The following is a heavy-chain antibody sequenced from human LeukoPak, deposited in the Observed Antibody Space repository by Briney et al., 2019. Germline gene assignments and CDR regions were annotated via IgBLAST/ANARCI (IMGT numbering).Heavy chain of an antibody. Sequence: PGGSLRLSCAASGFTFSSYWMSWVRQAPGKGLEWVANIKQDGSEKYYVDSVKGRFTISRDNAKNSLYLQMNSLRAEDTALYYCAKLRTAMARDAFDIWGQGTMVTVSS. D-gene: IGHD5-18*01. CDR2: IKQDGSEK. J-gene: IGHJ3*02. CDR1: GFTFSSYW. CDR3: AKLRTAMARDAFDI. V-gene: IGHV3-7*03.